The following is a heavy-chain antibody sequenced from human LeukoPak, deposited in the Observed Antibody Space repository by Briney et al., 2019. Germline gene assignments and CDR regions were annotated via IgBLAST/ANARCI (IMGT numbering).Heavy chain of an antibody. J-gene: IGHJ4*02. CDR3: ARAGGSTVSHSDY. V-gene: IGHV3-21*01. CDR2: ISSSTSYI. D-gene: IGHD4-17*01. Sequence: GGSLRLSCAASGFTFSSYAMSWVRQAPGKGLEWVSSISSSTSYIYYADSVKGRFTISKDNAKNSLYLQMNSLRAEDTAVYYCARAGGSTVSHSDYWGQGTLVTVSS. CDR1: GFTFSSYA.